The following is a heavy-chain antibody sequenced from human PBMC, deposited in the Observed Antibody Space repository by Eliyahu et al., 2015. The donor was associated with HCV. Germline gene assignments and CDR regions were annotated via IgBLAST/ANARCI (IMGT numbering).Heavy chain of an antibody. CDR2: ISYDGSKK. Sequence: QVQLVESGGGVVQPGRSLRLSCSASGFAFNNFAIHWVRQAPGKGLEWVALISYDGSKKYYADSVKGRFTISRDNSKTTVYLQMTSLRAEDTAVYFCARVGGVLFFTQFLYPAYWGQGTLVAVSS. V-gene: IGHV3-30-3*01. CDR3: ARVGGVLFFTQFLYPAY. CDR1: GFAFNNFA. J-gene: IGHJ4*02. D-gene: IGHD2-8*02.